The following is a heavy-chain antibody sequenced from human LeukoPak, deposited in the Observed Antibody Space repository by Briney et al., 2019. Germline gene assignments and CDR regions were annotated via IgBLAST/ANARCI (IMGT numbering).Heavy chain of an antibody. D-gene: IGHD3-3*01. V-gene: IGHV4-38-2*01. J-gene: IGHJ4*02. CDR2: IHHRGTT. CDR1: GYSVSSDCY. CDR3: ARVFGFGVVTPYFDY. Sequence: SETLSLTCAVSGYSVSSDCYWGWIRQSPGTGLQWIASIHHRGTTHYNPSLRSRFTISLDTSKKQFSLKVNFVTAPDTAVYYCARVFGFGVVTPYFDYWGQGTLVTVSS.